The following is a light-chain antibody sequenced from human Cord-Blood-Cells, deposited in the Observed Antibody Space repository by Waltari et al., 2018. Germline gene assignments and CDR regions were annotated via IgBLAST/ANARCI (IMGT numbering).Light chain of an antibody. CDR1: QSISSH. J-gene: IGKJ2*01. V-gene: IGKV1-39*01. CDR3: QQSYSTPYT. CDR2: TAS. Sequence: DIQMTQSPSSPSASVGDRVTITCRASQSISSHLNWYQQKPGKAPKLLIYTASSLQSGVPSRFSGSGSGTDFTLTISSRQPEDFATYYCQQSYSTPYTFGQGTKLEIK.